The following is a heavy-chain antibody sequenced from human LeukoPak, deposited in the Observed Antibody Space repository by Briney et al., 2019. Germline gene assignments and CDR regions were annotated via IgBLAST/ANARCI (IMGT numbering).Heavy chain of an antibody. D-gene: IGHD3-22*01. CDR2: ITHSGST. CDR1: GGSFNNYF. V-gene: IGHV4-34*01. Sequence: SSETLSLTCAVYGGSFNNYFWSWIRRPPGRGLEWIGEITHSGSTNYNPSVKSRVTISVDTSKNQFSLKLNSVTAADTAVYYCARSGYYYDSSGRSYYFDYWGQGTLVTVSS. CDR3: ARSGYYYDSSGRSYYFDY. J-gene: IGHJ4*02.